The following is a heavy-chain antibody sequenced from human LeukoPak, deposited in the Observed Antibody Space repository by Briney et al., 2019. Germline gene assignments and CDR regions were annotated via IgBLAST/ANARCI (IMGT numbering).Heavy chain of an antibody. Sequence: PSETLSLTCAVSGYSLGSGFYCGWVRQPPGKALEWIGNMYHTGTIYYNPSLRSRLTISEDTSKSHFSLTVDSVTAADTAVYYCATGRYSGSVDYWGQGILVTVSS. CDR2: MYHTGTI. CDR1: GYSLGSGFY. CDR3: ATGRYSGSVDY. J-gene: IGHJ4*02. V-gene: IGHV4-38-2*01. D-gene: IGHD1-26*01.